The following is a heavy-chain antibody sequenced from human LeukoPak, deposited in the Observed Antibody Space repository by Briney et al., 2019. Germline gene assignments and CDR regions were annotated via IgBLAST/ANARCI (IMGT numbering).Heavy chain of an antibody. V-gene: IGHV3-7*01. CDR3: ARAGPPWGLDY. CDR1: GITFSGYW. Sequence: TGGSLRLSCAVSGITFSGYWMNWVRQAPGEGLEWVGSIKGDGSERYYVDSVKGRFTISRDNAKNSLYLQMNSLRAEDTAVYYCARAGPPWGLDYWGQGTLVTVSS. J-gene: IGHJ4*02. CDR2: IKGDGSER. D-gene: IGHD7-27*01.